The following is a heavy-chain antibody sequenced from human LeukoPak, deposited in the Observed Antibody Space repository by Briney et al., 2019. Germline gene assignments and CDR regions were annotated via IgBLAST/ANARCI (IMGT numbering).Heavy chain of an antibody. CDR3: ARDAAIGQWLRSGAFDI. CDR1: GGSISSSSYY. Sequence: PSETLSLTCTVSGGSISSSSYYWGWIRQPPGKGLEWIGSIYYSGSTYYNPSLKSRVTISVDTSKNQFSLKLSSVTAADTAVYYCARDAAIGQWLRSGAFDIWGQGTMVTVSS. CDR2: IYYSGST. J-gene: IGHJ3*02. D-gene: IGHD3-22*01. V-gene: IGHV4-39*07.